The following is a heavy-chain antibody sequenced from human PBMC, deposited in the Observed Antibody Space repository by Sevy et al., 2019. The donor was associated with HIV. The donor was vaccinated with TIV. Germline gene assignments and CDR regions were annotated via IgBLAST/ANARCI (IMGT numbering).Heavy chain of an antibody. CDR2: INSDGSST. J-gene: IGHJ4*02. CDR1: GFTFSSYL. Sequence: GGSLRLSCAASGFTFSSYLMHWVRQAPGKGPVWVSRINSDGSSTSYADSVKGRFTISRDNARNTLYLERNSLRSEDMAVYYCARGQGYWGQGTLVTVSS. V-gene: IGHV3-74*01. CDR3: ARGQGY.